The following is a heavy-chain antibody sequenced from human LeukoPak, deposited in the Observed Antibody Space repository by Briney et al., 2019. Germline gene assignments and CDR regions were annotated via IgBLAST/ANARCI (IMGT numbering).Heavy chain of an antibody. CDR3: AKVNGSGPFDP. V-gene: IGHV3-30-3*01. Sequence: PGGSLRLSCAASGFPFSTYPMHWVRQAPGKGLEWVAIIFYDGSNQYYADSVRGRFTISRDNSKNTLYLQMNSLRTEDTAVYYCAKVNGSGPFDPWGQGTLVTVSS. CDR2: IFYDGSNQ. D-gene: IGHD3-10*01. J-gene: IGHJ5*02. CDR1: GFPFSTYP.